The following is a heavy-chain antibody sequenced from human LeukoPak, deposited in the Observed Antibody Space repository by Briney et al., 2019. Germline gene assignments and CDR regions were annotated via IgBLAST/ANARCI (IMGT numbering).Heavy chain of an antibody. D-gene: IGHD6-13*01. CDR2: IDWDDDK. Sequence: SGPTLVNPTQTLTLTCTFSGFSLSTIGMCVNWVRQPPGKALEWLARIDWDDDKYYNTSLKTRLTISKDTSKNQVVLTMTNMDPVDTATYYCARIRTGQQPDYWGLGTLVTVSS. CDR1: GFSLSTIGMC. CDR3: ARIRTGQQPDY. V-gene: IGHV2-70*11. J-gene: IGHJ4*02.